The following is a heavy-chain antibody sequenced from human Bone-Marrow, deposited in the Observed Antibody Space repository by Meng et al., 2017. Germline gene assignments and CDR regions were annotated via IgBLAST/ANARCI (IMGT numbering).Heavy chain of an antibody. V-gene: IGHV4-31*01. J-gene: IGHJ4*02. CDR3: AREASPEYYFDY. CDR2: IYYSGST. CDR1: GGSISSGGYY. D-gene: IGHD1-14*01. Sequence: VHRQESGPGLVKPSRTLSLTCTVAGGSISSGGYYWSWIRQHPGKGLEWIGYIYYSGSTYYNPSLKSLVTISVDTSKNQFSLKLSSVTAADTAVYYCAREASPEYYFDYWGQGTLVTVSS.